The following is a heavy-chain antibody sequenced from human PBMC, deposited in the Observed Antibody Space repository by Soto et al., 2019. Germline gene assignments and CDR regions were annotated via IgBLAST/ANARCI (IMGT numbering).Heavy chain of an antibody. V-gene: IGHV3-23*01. D-gene: IGHD1-26*01. J-gene: IGHJ6*02. CDR2: ISGNGIST. Sequence: QPGGSLRLACAPSGFTLSSYAMSWVRQAPGKGLEWVSAISGNGISTYYADSVKGRFTISRDNSKNILYLQMNSLRADDTAVYYCAKEVTSGSYTHYYYGLDVWGQGTTVTVSS. CDR1: GFTLSSYA. CDR3: AKEVTSGSYTHYYYGLDV.